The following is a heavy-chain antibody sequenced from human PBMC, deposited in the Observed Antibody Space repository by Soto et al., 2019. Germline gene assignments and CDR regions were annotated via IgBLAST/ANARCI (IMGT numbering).Heavy chain of an antibody. CDR2: IYYSGST. CDR3: ARHPTYYDFWSGYYRGNWFDP. D-gene: IGHD3-3*01. Sequence: SETLSLTCTVSGGSISSSSYYWGWILQPPGKGLEWIGSIYYSGSTYYNPSLKSRVTISVDTSRNQFSLKLSSVTAADTAVYYCARHPTYYDFWSGYYRGNWFDPWGQGTLVNVSS. V-gene: IGHV4-39*01. CDR1: GGSISSSSYY. J-gene: IGHJ5*02.